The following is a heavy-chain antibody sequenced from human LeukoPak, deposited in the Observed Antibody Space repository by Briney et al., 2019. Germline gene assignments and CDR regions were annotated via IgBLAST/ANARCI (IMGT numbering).Heavy chain of an antibody. CDR1: GFTFRNYG. CDR3: AKDLTTVTTGDY. D-gene: IGHD4-17*01. V-gene: IGHV3-30*02. J-gene: IGHJ4*02. Sequence: GGSLRLSCAASGFTFRNYGIHWVRQAPGKGLEWVAFIRYDGSIQYYADSVKGRFTISRDNSKNTLYLHMNSLRAEDTAVYYCAKDLTTVTTGDYWGQGTLVTVSS. CDR2: IRYDGSIQ.